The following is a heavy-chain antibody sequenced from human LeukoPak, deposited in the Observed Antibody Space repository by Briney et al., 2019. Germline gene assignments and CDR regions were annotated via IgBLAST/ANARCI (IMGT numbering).Heavy chain of an antibody. CDR1: GFTVSRNY. D-gene: IGHD2-2*03. Sequence: PGGSLRLSCAASGFTVSRNYMSWFRQAPGKGLVWVGFIRSKAYGGTTEYAASVKGRFTISRDDSKSIAYLQMNSLKTEDTAVYYCTRDSDGPRPDGYFDYWGQGTLVTVSS. CDR3: TRDSDGPRPDGYFDY. J-gene: IGHJ4*02. V-gene: IGHV3-49*03. CDR2: IRSKAYGGTT.